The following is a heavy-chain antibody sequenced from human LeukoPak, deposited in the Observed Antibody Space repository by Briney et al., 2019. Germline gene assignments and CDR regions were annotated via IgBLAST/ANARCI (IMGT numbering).Heavy chain of an antibody. Sequence: PGGSLRLSCAASGFTFSSYAMHWVRQAPGKGLEYVSAISSNGGSTYYANSVKGRFTISRDNSKNSLYLQMNSLRAGDTAVYYCATHVRNSGSYSRYYFDYWGQGTLVTVSS. CDR3: ATHVRNSGSYSRYYFDY. D-gene: IGHD1-26*01. CDR1: GFTFSSYA. J-gene: IGHJ4*02. V-gene: IGHV3-64*01. CDR2: ISSNGGST.